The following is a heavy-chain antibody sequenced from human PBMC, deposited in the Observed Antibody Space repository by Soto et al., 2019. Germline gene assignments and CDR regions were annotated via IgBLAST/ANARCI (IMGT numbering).Heavy chain of an antibody. CDR3: AKDLFGGAADKYYFDY. CDR1: GFTFSSYA. D-gene: IGHD3-16*01. Sequence: TGGSLRLSCAASGFTFSSYAMSWLRQAPGKGLEWVSAISGSGGSTYYADSVKGRFTISRDNSKNTLYLQMNSLRAEDTAVYYCAKDLFGGAADKYYFDYWGQGTLVTVS. V-gene: IGHV3-23*01. J-gene: IGHJ4*02. CDR2: ISGSGGST.